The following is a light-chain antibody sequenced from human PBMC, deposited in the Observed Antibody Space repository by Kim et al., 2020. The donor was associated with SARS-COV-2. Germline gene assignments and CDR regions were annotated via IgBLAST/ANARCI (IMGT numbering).Light chain of an antibody. V-gene: IGKV3-15*01. J-gene: IGKJ2*01. CDR1: QSVSTN. CDR3: QQYNNWPHT. CDR2: GAS. Sequence: EIVMTQSPATLSVSPGERATLSCRASQSVSTNLAWYQQTPGQAPGLLIYGASTTATGISARFSGSGSGTEFTLTISSLQSEDFAVYYCQQYNNWPHTFGQGTKLEI.